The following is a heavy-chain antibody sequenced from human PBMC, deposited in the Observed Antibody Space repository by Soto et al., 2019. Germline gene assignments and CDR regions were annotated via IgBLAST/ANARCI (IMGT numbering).Heavy chain of an antibody. Sequence: EVQLLESGGGLVQPGGSLRLSCAASGFTFRSYAMSWVRQAPGKGLEWVSAISGSGGSTYYADSVKGRFTFSRDNSKNTLSLQMNSLRAEDTAVYYCARRTSSWSFDYWGQGTLVTVSS. CDR2: ISGSGGST. CDR3: ARRTSSWSFDY. J-gene: IGHJ4*02. CDR1: GFTFRSYA. V-gene: IGHV3-23*01. D-gene: IGHD6-13*01.